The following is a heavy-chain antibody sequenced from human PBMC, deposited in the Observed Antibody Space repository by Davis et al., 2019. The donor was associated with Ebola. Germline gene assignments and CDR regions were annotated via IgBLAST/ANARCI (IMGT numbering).Heavy chain of an antibody. V-gene: IGHV1-18*01. CDR2: ISTYSGNA. CDR1: GYTFNSYA. CDR3: SRDWNTAMVSGLGY. D-gene: IGHD5-18*01. Sequence: ASVKVSCKASGYTFNSYAVSWVRLAPGQGPEWMGWISTYSGNANYAQKFQGRVTMTSDTSTSTAYMELRSLTSDDTAVYYCSRDWNTAMVSGLGYWGQGTLVTVSS. J-gene: IGHJ4*02.